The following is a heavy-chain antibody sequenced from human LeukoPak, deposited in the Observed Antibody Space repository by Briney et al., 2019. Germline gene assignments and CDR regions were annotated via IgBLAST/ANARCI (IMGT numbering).Heavy chain of an antibody. CDR2: IYTSGST. CDR3: ARENYDSSGYSIYIGY. V-gene: IGHV4-4*07. Sequence: SETLSLTCTVSGGSISSYYWSWIRQPAGKGLEWIGRIYTSGSTNYNPSLKSRVTMSVDTSKNQFSLKLSSVTAADTAVYYCARENYDSSGYSIYIGYWGQGTLVTVSS. CDR1: GGSISSYY. J-gene: IGHJ4*02. D-gene: IGHD3-22*01.